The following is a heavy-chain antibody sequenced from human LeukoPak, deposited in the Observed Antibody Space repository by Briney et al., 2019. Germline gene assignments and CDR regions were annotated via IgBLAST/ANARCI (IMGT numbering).Heavy chain of an antibody. V-gene: IGHV3-30*19. J-gene: IGHJ6*02. CDR2: ISYDGSNK. Sequence: GGSLRLSCSASGSTFSSYGMHWVRQAPGKGLEWVAVISYDGSNKYYADSVKGRFTISRDNSKNTLYLQMNSLRAEDTAVYYCAGPAAAGTLAYYYYGMDVWGQGTTVTVSS. CDR3: AGPAAAGTLAYYYYGMDV. D-gene: IGHD6-13*01. CDR1: GSTFSSYG.